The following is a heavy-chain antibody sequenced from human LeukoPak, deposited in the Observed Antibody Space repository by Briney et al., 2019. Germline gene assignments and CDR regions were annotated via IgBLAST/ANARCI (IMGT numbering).Heavy chain of an antibody. CDR1: GFTFSSYW. D-gene: IGHD2-2*01. CDR2: IKQDGSEK. J-gene: IGHJ6*03. CDR3: AREYIVVVPAATTDYYYYYMDV. Sequence: GGSLRLSCAASGFTFSSYWMSWVRQAPGKGLEWVANIKQDGSEKYYVDSVKGRFTISRDNAKNSLYLQMNSLRSEDTAVYYCAREYIVVVPAATTDYYYYYMDVWGKGTTVTISS. V-gene: IGHV3-7*03.